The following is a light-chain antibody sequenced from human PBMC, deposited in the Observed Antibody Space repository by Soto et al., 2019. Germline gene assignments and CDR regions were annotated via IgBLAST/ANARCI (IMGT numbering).Light chain of an antibody. CDR1: SSDVGDYNY. Sequence: QSVLTQPASVSGSPGQSITISCTGTSSDVGDYNYVSWYQQHPGKAPKLIIYEVSHRLSGVSNRFSGSKSGHTASLTISGLQDDDEADYYCSSSITNNIVVFGGGTQLTVL. J-gene: IGLJ2*01. V-gene: IGLV2-14*01. CDR3: SSSITNNIVV. CDR2: EVS.